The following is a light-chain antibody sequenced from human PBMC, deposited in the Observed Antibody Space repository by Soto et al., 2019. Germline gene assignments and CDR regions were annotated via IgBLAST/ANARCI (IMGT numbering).Light chain of an antibody. CDR1: QSVSSSY. J-gene: IGKJ4*01. V-gene: IGKV3-20*01. CDR3: QHGLT. Sequence: IVLTQSPGTLSLSPGERATLSWRASQSVSSSYLAWYQQKPGQAPRLLIYGASSRATGIPDRFSGSGSGTDFTLTISRLEPEDFAVYYCQHGLTFGGGTKVEIK. CDR2: GAS.